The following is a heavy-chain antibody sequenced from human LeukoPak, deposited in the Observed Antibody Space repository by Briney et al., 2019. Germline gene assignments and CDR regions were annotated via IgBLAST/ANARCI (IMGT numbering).Heavy chain of an antibody. CDR1: GGSISSSSYY. CDR2: IYYSGST. Sequence: SETLSLTCTVSGGSISSSSYYWGWIRQPPGKGLEWIGSIYYSGSTYYNPSLKSRVNMSVDTSKNQFSLKLNSVTAADTAVYYCARVTDPRYNWFDPWGQGTLVTVSS. J-gene: IGHJ5*02. V-gene: IGHV4-39*07. CDR3: ARVTDPRYNWFDP. D-gene: IGHD2-21*02.